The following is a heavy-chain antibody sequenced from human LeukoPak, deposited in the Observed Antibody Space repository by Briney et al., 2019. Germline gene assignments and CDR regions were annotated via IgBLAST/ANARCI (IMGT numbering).Heavy chain of an antibody. D-gene: IGHD3-10*01. CDR3: ASSYEYGSGSYYD. J-gene: IGHJ4*02. Sequence: AGGSLRLSCAASGFAFSGYWMHWVRQAPGKGLVWLSRINGDGYSISYADSVKGRFSISRDTSKNTLYLQMNSLRAEDTAVYYCASSYEYGSGSYYDWGQGTLVTVSS. V-gene: IGHV3-74*01. CDR2: INGDGYSI. CDR1: GFAFSGYW.